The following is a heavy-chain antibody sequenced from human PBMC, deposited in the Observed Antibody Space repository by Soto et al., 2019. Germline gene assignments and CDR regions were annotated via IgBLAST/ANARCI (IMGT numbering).Heavy chain of an antibody. J-gene: IGHJ4*02. CDR1: GYTFTNYG. CDR2: ISPYNGNT. Sequence: QVQLVQSGAEVKEPGASVKVSCKASGYTFTNYGISWVRQAPGQGLEWMGWISPYNGNTNYAQKLQGRVTMTTDTPTGTAYMGLGKLGSDGTGVYYCAREERKTYFQDSSQEYYFGYWGQGTLVTVSS. V-gene: IGHV1-18*04. CDR3: AREERKTYFQDSSQEYYFGY. D-gene: IGHD3-22*01.